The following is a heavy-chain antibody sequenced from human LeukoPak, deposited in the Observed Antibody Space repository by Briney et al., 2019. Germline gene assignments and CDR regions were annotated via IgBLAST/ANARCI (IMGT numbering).Heavy chain of an antibody. V-gene: IGHV3-53*01. Sequence: GGSLRLSCAASGFTVSSNYMSWVRQAPGKGLEWVSVIYSGGSTYYADSVKGRFTISRDNSKNTLHLQMNSLRAEDTAVYYCARGRYDSGSYFLYYWGQGTLVTVSS. J-gene: IGHJ4*02. CDR3: ARGRYDSGSYFLYY. D-gene: IGHD1-26*01. CDR1: GFTVSSNY. CDR2: IYSGGST.